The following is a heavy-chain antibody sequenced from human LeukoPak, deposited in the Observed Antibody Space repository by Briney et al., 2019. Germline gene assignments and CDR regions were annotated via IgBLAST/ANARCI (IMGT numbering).Heavy chain of an antibody. D-gene: IGHD2-2*01. CDR1: GYTFTDYY. CDR2: INPNSGDT. Sequence: ASVKVSCKASGYTFTDYYLHCVRQAPGQGLEWMGRINPNSGDTNYAQDFQDRVTMTRDTSITTAYMELSSLRSDDTAMYYCARRYLDYWGQGTLVTVSS. CDR3: ARRYLDY. V-gene: IGHV1-2*06. J-gene: IGHJ4*02.